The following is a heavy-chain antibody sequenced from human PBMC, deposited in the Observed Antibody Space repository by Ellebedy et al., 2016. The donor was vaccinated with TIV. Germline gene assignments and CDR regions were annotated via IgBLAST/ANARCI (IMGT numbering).Heavy chain of an antibody. V-gene: IGHV4-4*07. Sequence: SETLSLXXTVSGNSISSDYWTWIRQPAGKGLEWIGRINIRGSTNYSPSLQSRVTMSVDTSKNQFSLKLSSVTAADTAVYYCAKVSYYYFYMDVWGKGTTVTVSS. CDR3: AKVSYYYFYMDV. J-gene: IGHJ6*03. CDR2: INIRGST. CDR1: GNSISSDY.